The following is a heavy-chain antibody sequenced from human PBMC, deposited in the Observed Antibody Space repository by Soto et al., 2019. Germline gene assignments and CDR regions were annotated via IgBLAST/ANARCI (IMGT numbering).Heavy chain of an antibody. Sequence: GGSLRLSCAASGFTFDSYEMNWVRQAPGKGLEWVSCISASGNTIYYADSVKGRFTISRDNAENSLYLQMNSLRGEDTAAYYCARKGSDVRSFGQLRLFLDSWGQGALVTVSS. V-gene: IGHV3-48*03. J-gene: IGHJ4*02. CDR1: GFTFDSYE. D-gene: IGHD4-17*01. CDR2: ISASGNTI. CDR3: ARKGSDVRSFGQLRLFLDS.